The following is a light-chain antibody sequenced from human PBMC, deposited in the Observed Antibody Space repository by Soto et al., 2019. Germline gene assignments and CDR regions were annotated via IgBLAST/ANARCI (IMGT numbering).Light chain of an antibody. CDR3: SSYTSGSSHYV. CDR1: SSDVGAYYS. V-gene: IGLV2-14*01. CDR2: GVT. Sequence: QSALAQPRSVSGSPGQSITISCTGTSSDVGAYYSVSWYQHHPGKAPKLIIYGVTNRPSGASNRFSGSKSGNTASLTISGLQAEDEADYHCSSYTSGSSHYVFGTGTKLTVL. J-gene: IGLJ1*01.